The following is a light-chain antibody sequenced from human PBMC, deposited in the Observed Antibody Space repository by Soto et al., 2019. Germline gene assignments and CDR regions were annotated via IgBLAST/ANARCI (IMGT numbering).Light chain of an antibody. J-gene: IGKJ2*01. CDR1: QNVSNW. V-gene: IGKV1-5*03. CDR3: QQYIKEST. CDR2: KAS. Sequence: DVEMTQSPSTLPTSIGDRVTINCRASQNVSNWLAWYQQKPGKAPKLLIYKASRLESGVPSRFSASGSGTDFTLTINSPQSDDFATSFCQQYIKESTFGQGTKLEIK.